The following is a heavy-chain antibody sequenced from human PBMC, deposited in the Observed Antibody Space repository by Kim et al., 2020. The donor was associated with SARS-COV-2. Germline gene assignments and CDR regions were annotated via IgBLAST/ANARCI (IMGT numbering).Heavy chain of an antibody. CDR3: ARGYGSGSPYGMDV. Sequence: TPSLKSRVPISVERSKSQFSRKLSSVTAADTAVYYCARGYGSGSPYGMDVWGQGTTVTVSS. J-gene: IGHJ6*02. D-gene: IGHD3-10*01. V-gene: IGHV4-30-2*01.